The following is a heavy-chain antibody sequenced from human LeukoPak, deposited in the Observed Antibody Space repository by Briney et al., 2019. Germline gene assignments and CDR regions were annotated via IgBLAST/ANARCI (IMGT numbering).Heavy chain of an antibody. V-gene: IGHV4-61*01. CDR2: IYYSGST. J-gene: IGHJ4*02. CDR3: ARDRRFGEFNFDY. D-gene: IGHD3-10*01. Sequence: SETLSLTCTVSGGSIISSSKFWGWIRQPPGKGLEWIGYIYYSGSTNYNPSLKSRVTISVDTSKNQFSLKLSSVTAADTAVYYCARDRRFGEFNFDYWGQGTLVTVSS. CDR1: GGSIISSSKF.